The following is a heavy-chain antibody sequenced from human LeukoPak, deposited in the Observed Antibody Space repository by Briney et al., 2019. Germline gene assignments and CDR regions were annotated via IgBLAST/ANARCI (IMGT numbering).Heavy chain of an antibody. Sequence: PGGSLRLSRAASGFTFSNYWMSWVRQAPGKGLEWLANIKQDGSEEYYVDSVKGRFTISRDNAENSLFLQMNSLGAEDTAVYYCARTNVATPGYGWGQGTLVTVSS. J-gene: IGHJ4*02. V-gene: IGHV3-7*01. CDR1: GFTFSNYW. CDR2: IKQDGSEE. CDR3: ARTNVATPGYG. D-gene: IGHD3-9*01.